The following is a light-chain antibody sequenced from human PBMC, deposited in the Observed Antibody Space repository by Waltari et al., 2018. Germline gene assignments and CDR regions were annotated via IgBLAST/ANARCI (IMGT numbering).Light chain of an antibody. CDR1: QIMNNY. Sequence: AIRMTQSPSSLSTSVGDRVTITCRADQIMNNYLAWYQQKPGKAPKLLIHSSTTLHSWVPSRFHGSGSGTDFTLTISRLQSEDFATYYCQQYYTYPLTFGGGTKVEVK. J-gene: IGKJ4*01. CDR2: SST. V-gene: IGKV1-8*01. CDR3: QQYYTYPLT.